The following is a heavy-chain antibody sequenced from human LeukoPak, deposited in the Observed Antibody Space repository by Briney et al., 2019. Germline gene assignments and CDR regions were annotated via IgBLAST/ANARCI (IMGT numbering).Heavy chain of an antibody. J-gene: IGHJ4*02. Sequence: SETLSLTCAVYGGSFSGYYWSWIRQPPGKGLEWIGEINHSGSTNYNPSLTSRVTISVDTSKNQFSLKLSSVTAADTAVYYCARSSGYYYVPYYFDYWGQGTLVTVSS. V-gene: IGHV4-34*01. CDR1: GGSFSGYY. D-gene: IGHD3-22*01. CDR2: INHSGST. CDR3: ARSSGYYYVPYYFDY.